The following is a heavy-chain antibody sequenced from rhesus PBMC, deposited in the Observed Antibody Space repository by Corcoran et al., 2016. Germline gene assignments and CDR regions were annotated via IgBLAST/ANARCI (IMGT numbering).Heavy chain of an antibody. Sequence: QVQLQESGPGLVKPSETLSLTCGVSRGSITDTYYWNWIRQPPGKGLEWIANIYGDSASTYYNPSLRSRVTISKDASKNQFSLKLSSVTAADTAVYYCASPQAGQVDYWGQGVLVTVSS. CDR1: RGSITDTYY. CDR3: ASPQAGQVDY. CDR2: IYGDSAST. J-gene: IGHJ4*01. V-gene: IGHV4S9*01. D-gene: IGHD6-13*01.